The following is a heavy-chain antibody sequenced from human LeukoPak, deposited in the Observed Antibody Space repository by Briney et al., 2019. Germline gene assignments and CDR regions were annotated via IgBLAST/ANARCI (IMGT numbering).Heavy chain of an antibody. D-gene: IGHD2-8*01. CDR2: ISGSGGST. CDR1: GFTFSSYA. J-gene: IGHJ6*03. V-gene: IGHV3-23*01. Sequence: GGSLRLSCAASGFTFSSYAMSWVRQAPGKGLEWVSAISGSGGSTYYADSVKGRFTISRDNAKNSLYLQMNSLRAEDTAVYYCARDVHYMDVWGKGTTVTVSS. CDR3: ARDVHYMDV.